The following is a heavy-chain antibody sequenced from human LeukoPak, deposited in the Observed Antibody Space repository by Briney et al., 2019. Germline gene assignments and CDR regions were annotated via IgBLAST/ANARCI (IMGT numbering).Heavy chain of an antibody. V-gene: IGHV1-2*02. J-gene: IGHJ3*02. CDR1: GGTFRRYA. CDR2: INPNSGGT. CDR3: ARDETVVWLRSPWDAFDI. Sequence: AAVKVSCKASGGTFRRYAMSWVRQAPGQGLEWMGWINPNSGGTNYAQKFQGRVTMTRDTSTSTAYMELRSLRSDDTAVYYCARDETVVWLRSPWDAFDIWGQGTMVTVSS. D-gene: IGHD5-12*01.